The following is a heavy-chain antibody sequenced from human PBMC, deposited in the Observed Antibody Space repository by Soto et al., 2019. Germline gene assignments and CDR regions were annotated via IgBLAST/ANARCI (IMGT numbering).Heavy chain of an antibody. J-gene: IGHJ4*02. CDR1: GFTFSDYP. CDR3: AREFIMGAPDYFAY. Sequence: QVQLVESGGGVVQPGGSLSLSCAASGFTFSDYPMHWVRQAPGKGLEWVAVISYDGRVKYYVDSVKGRFTSSRDDSKNTLYLQMNSRRVDDTAVYYCAREFIMGAPDYFAYWGQGTLVTSAS. D-gene: IGHD1-26*01. CDR2: ISYDGRVK. V-gene: IGHV3-30*04.